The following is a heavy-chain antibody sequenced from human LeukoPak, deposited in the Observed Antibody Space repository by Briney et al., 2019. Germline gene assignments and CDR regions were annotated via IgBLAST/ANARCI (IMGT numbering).Heavy chain of an antibody. CDR2: FDPEDGET. CDR1: GYTLTELF. D-gene: IGHD1-7*01. Sequence: ASVKVSCKVSGYTLTELFMHWVRQAPGKGLEWMGGFDPEDGETIYAQKFQGRVTMTEDTSTDTAYMELSSLRSEDTAVYYCATAPVAGTTLVYWGQGTLVTVSS. V-gene: IGHV1-24*01. CDR3: ATAPVAGTTLVY. J-gene: IGHJ4*02.